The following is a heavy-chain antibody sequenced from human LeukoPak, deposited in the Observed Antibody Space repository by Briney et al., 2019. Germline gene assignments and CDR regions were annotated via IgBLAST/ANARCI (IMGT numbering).Heavy chain of an antibody. CDR1: GGSITTGAYY. D-gene: IGHD2-15*01. Sequence: SETLSLTCTVSGGSITTGAYYWSWIRQHPGQGLEWIGYIYYSGSTYYNPSLKRRVTISVDTSKNHFSLKLSSVTAADTAVYYCARGRWYFDYWGQGTLVTVSS. V-gene: IGHV4-31*03. CDR3: ARGRWYFDY. CDR2: IYYSGST. J-gene: IGHJ4*02.